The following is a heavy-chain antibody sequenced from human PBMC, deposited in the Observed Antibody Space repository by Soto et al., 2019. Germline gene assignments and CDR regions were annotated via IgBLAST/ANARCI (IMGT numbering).Heavy chain of an antibody. Sequence: QVQLVQSGAEVKKPGSSVKVSCKASGDSFNNDGVNWVRQAPGQGLEWVGGIIPHFGPAKYPQKFQGRATFTADTPAHKVFMELLSLPSDDTAIYYCARGALLDWHNYFALDVWGQGTSVTVSS. J-gene: IGHJ6*02. CDR2: IIPHFGPA. CDR3: ARGALLDWHNYFALDV. V-gene: IGHV1-69*06. D-gene: IGHD3-9*01. CDR1: GDSFNNDG.